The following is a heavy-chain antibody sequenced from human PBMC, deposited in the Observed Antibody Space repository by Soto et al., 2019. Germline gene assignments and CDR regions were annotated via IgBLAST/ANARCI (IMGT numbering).Heavy chain of an antibody. CDR1: GGFISSSNW. Sequence: VQLQESGPGLVKPSGTLSLTCAVSGGFISSSNWWSWVRQSPGKGLEWIWEIFHSGSTNYSPSLKMRVTISVDKSKNHFSMNLYSGTASDTAVYYCARGSYHLPTYWGQGTLVPVSS. J-gene: IGHJ4*02. V-gene: IGHV4-4*02. CDR3: ARGSYHLPTY. CDR2: IFHSGST. D-gene: IGHD3-16*01.